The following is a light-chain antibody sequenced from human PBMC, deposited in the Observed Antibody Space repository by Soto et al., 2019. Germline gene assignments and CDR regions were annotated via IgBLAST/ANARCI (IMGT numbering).Light chain of an antibody. CDR1: QSVSNY. V-gene: IGKV3-11*01. J-gene: IGKJ2*01. CDR2: DAS. Sequence: EIVLTQSPATLSLSPGERVTLSCRASQSVSNYLAWYQQKPGQAPRLLISDASNRATGITARFSGSGSGTDFTQPISGLETEDLAVYYGQLRSKWPPLYTFCQGTKLEIK. CDR3: QLRSKWPPLYT.